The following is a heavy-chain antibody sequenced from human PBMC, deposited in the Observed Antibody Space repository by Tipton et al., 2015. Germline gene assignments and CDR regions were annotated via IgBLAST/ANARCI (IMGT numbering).Heavy chain of an antibody. J-gene: IGHJ5*02. CDR3: ARDVVPNWFEP. Sequence: GLVKPSETLSLTCTVSGASIRSHYWNWIRQPLGKGLEWIGRIYGGGSVDYNPSLKGRVTMSVDTSKNEFSLSLTSVSAADTAIYYCARDVVPNWFEPWGQGILVTVSS. CDR2: IYGGGSV. CDR1: GASIRSHY. V-gene: IGHV4-4*07.